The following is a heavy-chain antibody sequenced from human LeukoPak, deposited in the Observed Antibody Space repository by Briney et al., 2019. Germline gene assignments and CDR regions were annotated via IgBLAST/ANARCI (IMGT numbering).Heavy chain of an antibody. CDR2: FDPEDGET. V-gene: IGHV1-24*01. CDR1: GYPLTELS. D-gene: IGHD1-26*01. J-gene: IGHJ4*02. Sequence: ASVKVSCKVSGYPLTELSMHWVRQAPGKGLEGMGGFDPEDGETISAQKFQGRVTMTKDTSIDTTYMELSSLRSEDTAVYYCATDLRELVDFDFWGQGTLVTVSS. CDR3: ATDLRELVDFDF.